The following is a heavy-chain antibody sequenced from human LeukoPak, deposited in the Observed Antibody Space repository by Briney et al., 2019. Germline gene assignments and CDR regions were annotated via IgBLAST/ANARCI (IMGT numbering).Heavy chain of an antibody. J-gene: IGHJ5*02. Sequence: SETLSLTCAVSGGSISSGGYSWSWIRQPPGKGLEWIGYIHYTGSTNYNPSLKSRVTMLIDTSKNQFSLKLSSVTAADTAVYYCARGRYSAGDNWFDPWGQGTLVTVSS. CDR1: GGSISSGGYS. D-gene: IGHD3-9*01. CDR2: IHYTGST. CDR3: ARGRYSAGDNWFDP. V-gene: IGHV4-61*08.